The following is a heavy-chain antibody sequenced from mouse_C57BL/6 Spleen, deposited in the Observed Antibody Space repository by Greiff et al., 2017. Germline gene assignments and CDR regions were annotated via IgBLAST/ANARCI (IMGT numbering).Heavy chain of an antibody. D-gene: IGHD3-2*02. CDR3: ARDGEQLRLQGGFAY. J-gene: IGHJ3*01. CDR1: GYSITSGYY. CDR2: ISYDGSN. V-gene: IGHV3-6*01. Sequence: EVKLLESGPGLVKPSQSLSLTCSVTGYSITSGYYWNWIRQFPGNKLEWMGYISYDGSNNYNPSLKNRISITRDTSKNQFFLKLNSVTTEDTATYYCARDGEQLRLQGGFAYWGQGTLVTVSA.